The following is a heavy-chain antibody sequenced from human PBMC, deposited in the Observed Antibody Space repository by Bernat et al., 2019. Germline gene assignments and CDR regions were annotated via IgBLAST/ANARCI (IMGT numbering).Heavy chain of an antibody. J-gene: IGHJ4*02. CDR3: ANANYYDSSGYYAESVY. CDR2: ISYDGSNK. V-gene: IGHV3-30*18. Sequence: QVQLVESGGGVVQPGRSLRLSCAASGFTFSSYGMHWVRQAPGKGLEWVAVISYDGSNKYYADSVKGRFTISRDNSKNTLYLQMNSLRAEDTAVYYCANANYYDSSGYYAESVYWGQGTLVTVSS. D-gene: IGHD3-22*01. CDR1: GFTFSSYG.